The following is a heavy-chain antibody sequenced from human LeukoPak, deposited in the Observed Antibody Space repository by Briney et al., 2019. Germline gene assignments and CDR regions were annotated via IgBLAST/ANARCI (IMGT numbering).Heavy chain of an antibody. J-gene: IGHJ3*02. D-gene: IGHD2/OR15-2a*01. CDR1: TYSIRSGYY. V-gene: IGHV4-38-2*02. CDR2: VYHSGRT. Sequence: PSETLSLTCTVSTYSIRSGYYWAWVRQPPGKGLEWIGSVYHSGRTYYNPSLKSRVTISVDTSKNQFSLNLSSVTAADTAVYSCARALEYPNFGTFDIWGQGTMVTVSS. CDR3: ARALEYPNFGTFDI.